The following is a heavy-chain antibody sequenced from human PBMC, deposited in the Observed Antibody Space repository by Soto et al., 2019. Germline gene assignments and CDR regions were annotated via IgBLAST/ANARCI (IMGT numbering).Heavy chain of an antibody. CDR1: GGTFSSYG. D-gene: IGHD2-2*01. CDR3: ARGPTFDECSSDTGCRTYYFGMDV. V-gene: IGHV1-69*01. Sequence: QVRLVQSGAEVKRPGSSVKVSCRASGGTFSSYGVSWVRQAPGQGLEWMGWIIPLSDTAHYAQNFQGRVTITADGSTNTAFMEVTTLRSEDTAVYYCARGPTFDECSSDTGCRTYYFGMDVWGQGTTVTVSS. J-gene: IGHJ6*02. CDR2: IIPLSDTA.